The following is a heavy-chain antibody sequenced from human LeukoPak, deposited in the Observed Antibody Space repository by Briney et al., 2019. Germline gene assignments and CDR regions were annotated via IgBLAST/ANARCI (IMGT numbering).Heavy chain of an antibody. D-gene: IGHD5-24*01. CDR1: GGSISSGSYY. V-gene: IGHV4-61*02. CDR3: ARGGEMARQGADFDY. Sequence: SETLSLTCTVSGGSISSGSYYWTWIRQPAGKGLEWIGRIYTSGGTNYNPSLKSRVTISVDTSKNQFSLKLSSVTAADTAVYYCARGGEMARQGADFDYWGQGTLVTVSS. CDR2: IYTSGGT. J-gene: IGHJ4*02.